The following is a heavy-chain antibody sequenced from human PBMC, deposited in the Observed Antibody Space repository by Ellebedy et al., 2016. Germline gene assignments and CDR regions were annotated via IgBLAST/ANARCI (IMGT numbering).Heavy chain of an antibody. CDR1: GFTFSSYS. D-gene: IGHD2-2*01. CDR2: ISSSSSTI. CDR3: ARDGVDCSSTSCHRQNWFDP. J-gene: IGHJ5*02. V-gene: IGHV3-48*02. Sequence: GESLKISCAASGFTFSSYSMNWVRQAPGKGLEWVSSISSSSSTIYYADSVKGRFTISRDNAKNSLYLQMNSLRDEDTAVYYCARDGVDCSSTSCHRQNWFDPWGQGTLVTVSS.